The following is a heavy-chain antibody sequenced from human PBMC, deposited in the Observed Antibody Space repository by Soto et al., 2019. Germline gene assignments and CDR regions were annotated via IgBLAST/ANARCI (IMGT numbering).Heavy chain of an antibody. CDR3: ARAMVRGKNYYGMDV. Sequence: GESLKISCQASGYSFTSYWIGWARQMPGKGLEWMGIIYPGDSDTRYSPSFQGQVTISADKSISTAYLQWSSLKASDTAMYYCARAMVRGKNYYGMDVWGQGTTVTVSS. D-gene: IGHD3-10*01. CDR1: GYSFTSYW. CDR2: IYPGDSDT. V-gene: IGHV5-51*01. J-gene: IGHJ6*02.